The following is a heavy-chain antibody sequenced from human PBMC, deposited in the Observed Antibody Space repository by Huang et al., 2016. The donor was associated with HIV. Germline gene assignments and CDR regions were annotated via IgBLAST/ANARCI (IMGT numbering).Heavy chain of an antibody. J-gene: IGHJ3*02. D-gene: IGHD3-22*01. V-gene: IGHV4-34*01. CDR2: INHSGST. Sequence: QVQLQQWGAGLLKPSETLSLTCAVYGGSFSGYYWSWIRQPPGKGLEWIGEINHSGSTNYHPSLESRVTISVDTSKTQFSLKLNSVTAADTAVYYCARGPDYYDSSGREAFDIWGQGTMVTVSS. CDR3: ARGPDYYDSSGREAFDI. CDR1: GGSFSGYY.